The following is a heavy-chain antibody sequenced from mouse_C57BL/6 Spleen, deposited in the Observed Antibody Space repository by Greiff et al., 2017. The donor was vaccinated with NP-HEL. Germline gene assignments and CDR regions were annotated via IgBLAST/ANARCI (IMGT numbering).Heavy chain of an antibody. CDR1: GYTFTDYY. J-gene: IGHJ4*01. V-gene: IGHV1-19*01. Sequence: EVQLQQSGPVLVKPGASVKMSCKASGYTFTDYYMNWVKQSHGKSLEWIGVINPYNGGTSYNQKFKGKATLTVDKSSSTAYMELNSLTSEDSAVYYCARNSITTVVANYAMDYRGQGTSVTVSS. CDR2: INPYNGGT. CDR3: ARNSITTVVANYAMDY. D-gene: IGHD1-1*01.